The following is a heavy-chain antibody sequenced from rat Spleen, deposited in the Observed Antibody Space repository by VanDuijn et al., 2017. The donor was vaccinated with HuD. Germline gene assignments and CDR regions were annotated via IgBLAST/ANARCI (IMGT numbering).Heavy chain of an antibody. CDR2: ISYDDSST. J-gene: IGHJ4*01. CDR3: ARQRLFGGYSEYVMDA. CDR1: GFTFSDYN. D-gene: IGHD1-11*01. Sequence: EVQLVESGGGLVQPGRSLKLSCAASGFTFSDYNMAWVRQAPKKGLEWVATISYDDSSTYYRDSVKGRFTISRDNAKSTLYLQMDSLRSEDTATYYCARQRLFGGYSEYVMDAWGQGASVTVSS. V-gene: IGHV5-7*01.